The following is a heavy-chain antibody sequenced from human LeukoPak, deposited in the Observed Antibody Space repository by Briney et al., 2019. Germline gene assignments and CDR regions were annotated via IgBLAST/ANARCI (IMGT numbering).Heavy chain of an antibody. CDR3: ARGAGAIQLERNWFDP. CDR1: GFTFSSYA. J-gene: IGHJ5*02. D-gene: IGHD5-18*01. V-gene: IGHV3-30-3*01. Sequence: GGSLRLSCAASGFTFSSYAMHWVRQAPGKGLERVAVISYDGSNKYYADSVKGRFTISRDNSKNTLYLQMNSLRAEDTAVYYCARGAGAIQLERNWFDPWGQGTLVTVSS. CDR2: ISYDGSNK.